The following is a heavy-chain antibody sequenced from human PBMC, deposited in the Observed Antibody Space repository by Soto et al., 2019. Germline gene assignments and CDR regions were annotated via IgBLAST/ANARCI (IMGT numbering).Heavy chain of an antibody. V-gene: IGHV3-21*01. CDR3: ARDRQKSSCYYDHDAFDI. Sequence: EVQLVESGGGLVKPGGSLRLSCAASGFTFSSYSMNWVRQAPGKGLEWVSSISSSSSYIYYADSVKGRFTISRDNAKNSLYLQMNSLRAEDTAVYYCARDRQKSSCYYDHDAFDIWGQGTMVTVSS. CDR2: ISSSSSYI. CDR1: GFTFSSYS. D-gene: IGHD3-22*01. J-gene: IGHJ3*02.